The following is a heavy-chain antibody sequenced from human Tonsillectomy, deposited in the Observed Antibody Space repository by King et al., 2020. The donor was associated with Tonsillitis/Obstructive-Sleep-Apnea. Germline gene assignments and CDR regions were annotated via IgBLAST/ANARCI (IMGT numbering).Heavy chain of an antibody. Sequence: VQLVESGAEVKKPGASVKVSCKASGYTFTSYGISWVRQAPGQGLEWMGWISAYNGNTNYAHKLQGRVTMTTDTSTSTAYMELQSLRSDDTAVYYCARDLPHGLTMIVVVTNDAFDIWGEGTMVTVSS. J-gene: IGHJ3*02. CDR1: GYTFTSYG. CDR2: ISAYNGNT. D-gene: IGHD3-22*01. CDR3: ARDLPHGLTMIVVVTNDAFDI. V-gene: IGHV1-18*01.